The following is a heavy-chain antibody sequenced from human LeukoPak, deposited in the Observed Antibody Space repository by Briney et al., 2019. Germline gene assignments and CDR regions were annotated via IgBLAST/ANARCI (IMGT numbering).Heavy chain of an antibody. Sequence: PGGSLRLSCAASEFTFSSYGMHWVRQAPGKGLEWVAFIRYDGSNKYYADSVKGRFTISRDNSKNTLYLQMNSLRAEDTAVYYCAKDLRYYYGTDPWGQGTLVTVSS. CDR3: AKDLRYYYGTDP. CDR2: IRYDGSNK. V-gene: IGHV3-30*02. D-gene: IGHD3-10*01. CDR1: EFTFSSYG. J-gene: IGHJ5*02.